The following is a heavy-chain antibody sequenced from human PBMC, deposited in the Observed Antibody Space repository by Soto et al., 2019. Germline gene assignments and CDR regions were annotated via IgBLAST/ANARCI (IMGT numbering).Heavy chain of an antibody. CDR2: INHSGSS. J-gene: IGHJ4*02. D-gene: IGHD3-22*01. Sequence: SETLSLTCAVYGGTFSGYFWSWVRQPPGKGLEWIGEINHSGSSNHNPSLKSRVTISADTSKNQFSLSLTAVTAADTAVYYCATGYFDSNNLYYEQFRGRALDSWGQGTLVTVSS. CDR1: GGTFSGYF. V-gene: IGHV4-34*01. CDR3: ATGYFDSNNLYYEQFRGRALDS.